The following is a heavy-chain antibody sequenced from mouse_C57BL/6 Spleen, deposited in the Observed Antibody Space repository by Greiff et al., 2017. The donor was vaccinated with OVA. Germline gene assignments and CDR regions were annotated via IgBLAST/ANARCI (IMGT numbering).Heavy chain of an antibody. CDR2: IWSGGST. V-gene: IGHV2-2*01. Sequence: QVHVKQSGPGLVQPSQSLSITCTVSGFSLTSYGVHWVRQSPGKGLEWLGVIWSGGSTDYNAAFISRMSISKDKFKCQVFFKMNSLQAEDAAIYYGAREGDDYDGFAYWGQGTLVTVSA. D-gene: IGHD2-4*01. J-gene: IGHJ3*01. CDR3: AREGDDYDGFAY. CDR1: GFSLTSYG.